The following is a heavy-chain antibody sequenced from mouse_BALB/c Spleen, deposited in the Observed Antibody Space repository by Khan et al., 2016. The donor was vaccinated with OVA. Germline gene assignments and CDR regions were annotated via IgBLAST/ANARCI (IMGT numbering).Heavy chain of an antibody. J-gene: IGHJ4*01. CDR2: ISYSGSP. Sequence: VQLKQSGPGLVKPSPSLSLTCTVTGYSITSDYAWHWIRQFPGNKLEWMGYISYSGSPHYNPALKCRFSITRETSKNQFFLQLNSVTTEDTATKYGSRDGSQYNYAMDYWGQGTSVTGSS. V-gene: IGHV3-2*02. CDR3: SRDGSQYNYAMDY. CDR1: GYSITSDYA. D-gene: IGHD2-3*01.